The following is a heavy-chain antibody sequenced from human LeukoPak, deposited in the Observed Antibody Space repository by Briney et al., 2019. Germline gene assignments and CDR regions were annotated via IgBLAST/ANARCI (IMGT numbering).Heavy chain of an antibody. CDR2: IYYSGST. Sequence: SETLSLTCTVSGGSISSSSYYWGWIRQPPGKGLEWIGSIYYSGSTYHNPSLKSRVTISVDTSKNQFSLKLSSVTAADTAVYYCASLSGYDLGSFDYWGQGTLVTVSS. V-gene: IGHV4-39*01. CDR1: GGSISSSSYY. D-gene: IGHD5-12*01. CDR3: ASLSGYDLGSFDY. J-gene: IGHJ4*02.